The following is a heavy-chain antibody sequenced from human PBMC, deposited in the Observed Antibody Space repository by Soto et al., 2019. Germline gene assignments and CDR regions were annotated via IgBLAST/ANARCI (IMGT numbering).Heavy chain of an antibody. CDR2: ISGSGGST. CDR1: GFTFSSYA. CDR3: AKVSNGYNYYYYYGMDV. Sequence: EVQLLESGGGLVQPGGSLRLSCAASGFTFSSYAMSWVRQAPGKGLEWVSAISGSGGSTYYADSVKGRFTISRDNSKNTLYLQMNRLRAEDTAVYYCAKVSNGYNYYYYYGMDVWGQGTTVTVSS. D-gene: IGHD5-12*01. V-gene: IGHV3-23*01. J-gene: IGHJ6*02.